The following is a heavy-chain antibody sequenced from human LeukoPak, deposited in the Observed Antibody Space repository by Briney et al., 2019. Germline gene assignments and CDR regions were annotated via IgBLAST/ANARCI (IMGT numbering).Heavy chain of an antibody. D-gene: IGHD3-3*01. V-gene: IGHV3-21*01. Sequence: GGSLRLSCAASGFSLRDYSMDWVRQAPGKGLEWVSSSSSSSRYTFYVDSVKGRFTISRDNAKNSLYLQMNSLRVEDTAVYYCARDEARGYDFRPQDHWGQGTLVSVSS. J-gene: IGHJ4*02. CDR3: ARDEARGYDFRPQDH. CDR1: GFSLRDYS. CDR2: SSSSSRYT.